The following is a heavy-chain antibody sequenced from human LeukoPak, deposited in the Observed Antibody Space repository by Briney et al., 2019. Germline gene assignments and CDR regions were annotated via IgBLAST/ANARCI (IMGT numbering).Heavy chain of an antibody. Sequence: GGSLRLSCAASGFTVSSNYMSWVRQAPRKGLEWASVIYSGGSTYYADSVKGRFTISRDNSKNTLYLQINSLRAEDTAVYYCASEYYYGSGSFSEGYWGQGTLVTVSS. D-gene: IGHD3-10*01. CDR2: IYSGGST. V-gene: IGHV3-53*01. J-gene: IGHJ4*02. CDR3: ASEYYYGSGSFSEGY. CDR1: GFTVSSNY.